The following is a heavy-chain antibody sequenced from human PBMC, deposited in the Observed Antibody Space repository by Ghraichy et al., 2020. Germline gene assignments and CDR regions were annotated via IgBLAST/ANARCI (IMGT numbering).Heavy chain of an antibody. CDR2: ISGSGGST. D-gene: IGHD3-22*01. V-gene: IGHV3-23*01. CDR1: GFTFSSYA. CDR3: AKMGRGYYDSSGYSQGAFDI. J-gene: IGHJ3*02. Sequence: GESLNISCAASGFTFSSYAMSWVRQAPGKGLEWVSAISGSGGSTYYADSVKGRFTISRDNSKNTLYLQMNSLRAEDTAVYYCAKMGRGYYDSSGYSQGAFDIWGQGTMVTVSS.